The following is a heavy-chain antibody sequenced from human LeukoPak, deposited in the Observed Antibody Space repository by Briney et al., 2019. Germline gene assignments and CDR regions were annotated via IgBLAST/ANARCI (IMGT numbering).Heavy chain of an antibody. Sequence: GGSLRLSCAASGFTFSSYSMNWVRQAPGKGLEWVSSISSSSSYIYYADSVKGRFTISRDNAKNSLYLQMNSLRAEDTAVYYCARDHDSSGYWDNDYWGQGTLVTVPS. V-gene: IGHV3-21*01. CDR2: ISSSSSYI. CDR1: GFTFSSYS. D-gene: IGHD3-22*01. J-gene: IGHJ4*02. CDR3: ARDHDSSGYWDNDY.